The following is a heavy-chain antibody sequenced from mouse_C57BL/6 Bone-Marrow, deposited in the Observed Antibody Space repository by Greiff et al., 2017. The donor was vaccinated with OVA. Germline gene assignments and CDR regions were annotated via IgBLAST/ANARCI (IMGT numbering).Heavy chain of an antibody. CDR2: IYPGDGDT. CDR1: GYAFSSSW. J-gene: IGHJ3*01. D-gene: IGHD1-1*01. Sequence: SGPELVKPGASVKISCKASGYAFSSSWMNWVKQRPGKGLEWIGRIYPGDGDTNYNGKFKGKATLTADKSSSTAYMQLSSLTSEDSAVYFCADYYGSSSLGYWGQGTLVTVSA. V-gene: IGHV1-82*01. CDR3: ADYYGSSSLGY.